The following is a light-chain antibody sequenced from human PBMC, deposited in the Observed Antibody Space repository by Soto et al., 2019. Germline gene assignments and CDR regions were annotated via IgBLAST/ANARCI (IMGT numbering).Light chain of an antibody. CDR1: SSEVGGYNY. V-gene: IGLV2-14*01. J-gene: IGLJ1*01. CDR3: SSYTSSSTGV. Sequence: QSVLTQPASVSGSPGQSITISCTGTSSEVGGYNYVSWYQQHPGKAPKLMIYDVSNRPSGVFNRFSGSKSGNTASLTISGLQAEDEADYYCSSYTSSSTGVFGTGTKVTVL. CDR2: DVS.